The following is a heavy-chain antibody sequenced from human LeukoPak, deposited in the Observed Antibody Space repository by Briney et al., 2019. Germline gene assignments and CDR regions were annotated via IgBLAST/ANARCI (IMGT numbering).Heavy chain of an antibody. Sequence: ASVKVSCKASGYTYTSYGINWVRQAPGQGLEWMGWISAYNGNTNYAQKLQGRVTITADKSTSTAYMELSSLRSEDTAVYYCAREVVTTVVTLGYWGQGTLVTVSS. V-gene: IGHV1-18*01. J-gene: IGHJ4*02. D-gene: IGHD4-23*01. CDR1: GYTYTSYG. CDR3: AREVVTTVVTLGY. CDR2: ISAYNGNT.